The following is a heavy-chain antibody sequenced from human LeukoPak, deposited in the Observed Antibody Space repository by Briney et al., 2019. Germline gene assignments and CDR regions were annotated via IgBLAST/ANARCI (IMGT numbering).Heavy chain of an antibody. V-gene: IGHV5-51*01. Sequence: GESLKISSQGSGYAFTDYYNGWLRQMPGKGGEGRGIIYHADSNTRYSPSFKGQFTISADKSNSTAYLHRHSLKAADTAMYFRARQRRYCGGDWYSGYFDYWGQGTLVTVSS. D-gene: IGHD2-21*02. CDR2: IYHADSNT. CDR3: ARQRRYCGGDWYSGYFDY. J-gene: IGHJ4*02. CDR1: GYAFTDYY.